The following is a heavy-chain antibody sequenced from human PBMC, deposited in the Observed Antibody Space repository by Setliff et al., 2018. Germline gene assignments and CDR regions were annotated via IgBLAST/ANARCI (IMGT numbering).Heavy chain of an antibody. J-gene: IGHJ4*02. V-gene: IGHV3-48*03. Sequence: GGSLRLSCVASGFTFSNYEFNWVRQAPGKGLEWISYISNGGGAVKYADSVKGRFTISRDNAKSSLYLQMNSLRAEDTAVYYCARLRKDYGDYYYFDYWGQGTPVTVSS. CDR2: ISNGGGAV. CDR3: ARLRKDYGDYYYFDY. CDR1: GFTFSNYE. D-gene: IGHD4-17*01.